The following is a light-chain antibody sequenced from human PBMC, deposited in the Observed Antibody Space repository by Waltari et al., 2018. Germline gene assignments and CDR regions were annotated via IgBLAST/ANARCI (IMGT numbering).Light chain of an antibody. CDR2: EAS. J-gene: IGLJ3*02. Sequence: QSALTQPASVSASPGQSITISCTGTSSDLGRFDLVPWFQQHPGEAPRPIIYEASKRPSGVSNRFSGSKSGTTASLTISGLQAEDEADYYCCSYAGSSSWVFGGGTKLTVL. V-gene: IGLV2-23*01. CDR1: SSDLGRFDL. CDR3: CSYAGSSSWV.